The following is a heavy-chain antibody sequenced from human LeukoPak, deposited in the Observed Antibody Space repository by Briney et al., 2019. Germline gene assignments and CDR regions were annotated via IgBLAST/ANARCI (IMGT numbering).Heavy chain of an antibody. CDR2: IYYSGST. CDR1: GGSISSYY. J-gene: IGHJ5*02. CDR3: ARASGYPIIWFDP. V-gene: IGHV4-59*01. D-gene: IGHD3-3*01. Sequence: KPSETLSLTCTVSGGSISSYYWSWIRQPPGKGLEWIGYIYYSGSTNYNPSLKSRVTISVDTSKNQFSLKLSSVTAADTAVYYCARASGYPIIWFDPWGQGTLVTVSS.